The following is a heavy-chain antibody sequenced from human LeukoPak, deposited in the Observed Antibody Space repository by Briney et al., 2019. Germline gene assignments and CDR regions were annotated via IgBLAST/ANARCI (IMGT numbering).Heavy chain of an antibody. CDR2: IYYSGST. J-gene: IGHJ3*02. CDR1: GFSISSYY. V-gene: IGHV4-59*08. CDR3: ARRASKNGFNAFDI. D-gene: IGHD1-26*01. Sequence: SETLSLTCTVSGFSISSYYWSWIRQPPGKGLEWIGYIYYSGSTNYNPSLKSRVTISVDTSKNQFSLKLSSVTAADTAVYYCARRASKNGFNAFDIWGQGTMVTVSS.